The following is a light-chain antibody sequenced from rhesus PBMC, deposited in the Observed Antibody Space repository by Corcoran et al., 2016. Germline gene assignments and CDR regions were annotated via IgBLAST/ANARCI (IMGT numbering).Light chain of an antibody. V-gene: IGKV1-74*01. J-gene: IGKJ2*01. Sequence: DIQMTQSPSSLSASVGDRVTITCRASENVNNFLNWYQQKPGKAPELLIYKASTLQSGVPSRFRGNGSGTDYTFTVRSLQPEDVATYYCQHSYGTPYSFSQGTKVEIK. CDR1: ENVNNF. CDR2: KAS. CDR3: QHSYGTPYS.